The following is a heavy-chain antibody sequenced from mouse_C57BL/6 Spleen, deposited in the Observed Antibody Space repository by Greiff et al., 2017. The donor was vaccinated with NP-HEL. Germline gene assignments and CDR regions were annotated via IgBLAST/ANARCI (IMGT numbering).Heavy chain of an antibody. Sequence: QVQLKQSGAELVKPGASVKLSCKASGYTFTSYWMHWVKQRPGQGLEWIGMIHPNSGSTNYNEKFKSKATLTVDKSSSTAYMQLSSLTSEDSAVYSCARCKVIATVAFDYWGQGTTLTVSS. CDR3: ARCKVIATVAFDY. V-gene: IGHV1-64*01. J-gene: IGHJ2*01. CDR1: GYTFTSYW. CDR2: IHPNSGST. D-gene: IGHD1-1*01.